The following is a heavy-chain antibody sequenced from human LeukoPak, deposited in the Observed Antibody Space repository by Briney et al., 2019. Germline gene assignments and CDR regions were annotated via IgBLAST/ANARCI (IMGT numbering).Heavy chain of an antibody. CDR2: INSDGSST. D-gene: IGHD2-15*01. CDR1: GFTFSRYW. V-gene: IGHV3-74*01. CDR3: AREYSTGFDP. Sequence: PGGSLRLSCAASGFTFSRYWMHWVRQGPGKGLVWVSRINSDGSSTSYADSVKGRFAISRDNAKNTLYLQMNSLRAEDTAVYYCAREYSTGFDPWGQGTLVTVSS. J-gene: IGHJ5*02.